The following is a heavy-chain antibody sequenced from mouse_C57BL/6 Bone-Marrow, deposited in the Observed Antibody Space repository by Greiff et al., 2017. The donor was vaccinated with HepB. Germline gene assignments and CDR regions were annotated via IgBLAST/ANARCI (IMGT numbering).Heavy chain of an antibody. D-gene: IGHD1-1*01. CDR3: ARGVTTVVARYAMDY. CDR2: IYPRSGNT. V-gene: IGHV1-81*01. J-gene: IGHJ4*01. CDR1: GYTFTSYG. Sequence: QVQLQQSGAELARPGASVKLSCKASGYTFTSYGISWVKQRTGQGLEWIGEIYPRSGNTYYNEKFKGKATLTADKSSSTAYMELRSLTSKDSAVYFCARGVTTVVARYAMDYWGQGTSVTDSS.